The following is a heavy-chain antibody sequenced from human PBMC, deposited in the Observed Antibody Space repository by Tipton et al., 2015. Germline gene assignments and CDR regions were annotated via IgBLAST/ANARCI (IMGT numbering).Heavy chain of an antibody. CDR2: ISYSGTT. D-gene: IGHD5-24*01. CDR1: GGSISSYY. J-gene: IGHJ6*02. V-gene: IGHV4-59*01. CDR3: ARDLEHGMDV. Sequence: TLSLTCTVSGGSISSYYWSWIRQSPGKGLEWIGYISYSGTTNYNPSLKSRVTISVDTSKNQFSLKLSSVTAADTAVYYCARDLEHGMDVWGQGTTVTVSS.